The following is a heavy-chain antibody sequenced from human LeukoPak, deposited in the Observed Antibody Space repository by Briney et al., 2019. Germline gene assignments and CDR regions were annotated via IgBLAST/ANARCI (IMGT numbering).Heavy chain of an antibody. Sequence: PSETLSLTCTVSGGSISSYYWSWIRQPPGKGLEWIGYIYYSGSTNYNPSLKSRVTISVDTSKNQFSLKLSSVTAADTAVYYCARDPAAAGRAPLDAFDIWGQRTTVTVSS. D-gene: IGHD6-13*01. J-gene: IGHJ3*02. CDR3: ARDPAAAGRAPLDAFDI. CDR2: IYYSGST. CDR1: GGSISSYY. V-gene: IGHV4-59*01.